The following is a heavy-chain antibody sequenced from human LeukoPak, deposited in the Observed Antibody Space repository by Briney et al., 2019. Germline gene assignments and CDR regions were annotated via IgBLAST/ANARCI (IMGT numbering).Heavy chain of an antibody. J-gene: IGHJ6*03. Sequence: ASVRVSCKSSGYIFIVHYIHWVRQAPGQGLEWMGWISPNSGGTNYAQTFQGRVTMTRDTSMSTVYMELSSLRSGDTAVYYCARDHSVATIGRGYDYYMDVWGKGTTVTVSS. V-gene: IGHV1-2*02. CDR1: GYIFIVHY. CDR2: ISPNSGGT. CDR3: ARDHSVATIGRGYDYYMDV. D-gene: IGHD5-12*01.